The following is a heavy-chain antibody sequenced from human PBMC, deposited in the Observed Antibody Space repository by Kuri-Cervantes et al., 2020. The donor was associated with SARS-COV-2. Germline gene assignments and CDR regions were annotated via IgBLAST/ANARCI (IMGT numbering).Heavy chain of an antibody. D-gene: IGHD1-14*01. CDR1: GYTFTSYY. V-gene: IGHV1-46*01. CDR3: ARVFTGTTYISYYYYYMDV. CDR2: INPSGGST. Sequence: ASVKVSCKASGYTFTSYYMHWVRQAPGQGLEWMGIINPSGGSTSYAQKFQGRVTMTRDTSISTAYMELSSLRSEDTAVYYCARVFTGTTYISYYYYYMDVWGKGNTVNVSS. J-gene: IGHJ6*03.